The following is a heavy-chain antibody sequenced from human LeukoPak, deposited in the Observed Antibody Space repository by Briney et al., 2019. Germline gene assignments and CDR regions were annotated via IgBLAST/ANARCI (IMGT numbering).Heavy chain of an antibody. CDR2: IYYSGST. D-gene: IGHD3-10*01. CDR1: GGSISSYY. V-gene: IGHV4-59*01. CDR3: ARSRRNYGSGRYTIDY. Sequence: SETLSLTCTVSGGSISSYYWSWIRQPPGKGLEWIGYIYYSGSTNYNPSLKSQVTISVDTSKNQFSLKLSSVTAADTAVYYCARSRRNYGSGRYTIDYWGQGTLVTVSS. J-gene: IGHJ4*02.